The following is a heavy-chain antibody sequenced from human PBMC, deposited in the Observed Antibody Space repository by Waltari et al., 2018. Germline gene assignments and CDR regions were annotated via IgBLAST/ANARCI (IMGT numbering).Heavy chain of an antibody. CDR3: ARGDYDWYFDL. CDR1: GGSFSGYY. J-gene: IGHJ2*01. D-gene: IGHD4-17*01. V-gene: IGHV4-34*01. CDR2: INHSGST. Sequence: QVQLQQWGAGLLKPSETLSLTCAVYGGSFSGYYWSWIRQPPGKGLEWIGEINHSGSTNYNPALKSRVTISVNTSKNQFSLKLSSVTAADTAVYYCARGDYDWYFDLWGRGTLVTVSS.